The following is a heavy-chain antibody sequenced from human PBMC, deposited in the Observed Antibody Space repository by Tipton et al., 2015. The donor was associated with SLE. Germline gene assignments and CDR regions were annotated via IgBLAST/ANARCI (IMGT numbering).Heavy chain of an antibody. Sequence: QVQLVQSGAEVKKPGASVKVSCKASGYTFTSYYMHWVRQAPGQGLEWMGIINPSGGSTSYAQKFQGRVTMTRDTSTSTVYMELSSLRSEDTAVYYCARGRGCSGGSCLWYFDYWGQGTLVTVSS. CDR3: ARGRGCSGGSCLWYFDY. CDR1: GYTFTSYY. CDR2: INPSGGST. D-gene: IGHD2-15*01. V-gene: IGHV1-46*01. J-gene: IGHJ4*02.